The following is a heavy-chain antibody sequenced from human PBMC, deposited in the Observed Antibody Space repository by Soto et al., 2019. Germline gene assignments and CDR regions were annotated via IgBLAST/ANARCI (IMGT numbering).Heavy chain of an antibody. Sequence: SETLSLTCTVSGGSISSGGYYWSWIRQHPGKGLEWIGYIYYSGSTYYNPSLKSRVTISVDTSKNQFSLKLSSVTAADTAVYHCARSFGVAAAGPFDYWGQGTLLTVSS. CDR2: IYYSGST. V-gene: IGHV4-31*03. J-gene: IGHJ4*02. CDR3: ARSFGVAAAGPFDY. D-gene: IGHD6-13*01. CDR1: GGSISSGGYY.